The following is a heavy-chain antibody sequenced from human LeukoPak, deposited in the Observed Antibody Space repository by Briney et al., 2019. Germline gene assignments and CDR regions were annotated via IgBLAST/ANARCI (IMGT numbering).Heavy chain of an antibody. V-gene: IGHV4-59*08. D-gene: IGHD2-2*01. Sequence: PSETLSLTCTVSGGSISSYYWSWIRQPPGKGLEWIGYIYHSGSTTYNPSLKSRVTISVDTSKNQFSLKPSSVTAADTAVYYCARMVCSTSCYEFDYWGQGTLVTVSS. CDR2: IYHSGST. J-gene: IGHJ4*02. CDR1: GGSISSYY. CDR3: ARMVCSTSCYEFDY.